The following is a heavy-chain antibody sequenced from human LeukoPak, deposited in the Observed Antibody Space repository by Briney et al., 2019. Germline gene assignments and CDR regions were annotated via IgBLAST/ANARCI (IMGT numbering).Heavy chain of an antibody. V-gene: IGHV3-48*01. CDR3: ARDQGGGTSY. J-gene: IGHJ4*02. CDR2: ISSLSGTI. CDR1: GFTFSSYG. D-gene: IGHD2-15*01. Sequence: GGSLRLSCAASGFTFSSYGMSWVRQAPGKGLEWVSYISSLSGTIYYADSVKGRFTISRDNAKNSLYLQMNSLRAEDTAIYYCARDQGGGTSYWGQGTLVTVSS.